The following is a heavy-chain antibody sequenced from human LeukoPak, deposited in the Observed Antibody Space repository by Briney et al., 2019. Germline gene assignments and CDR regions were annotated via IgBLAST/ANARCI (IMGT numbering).Heavy chain of an antibody. D-gene: IGHD1-1*01. CDR3: AKPGTPWYYFDY. CDR1: GFTFSSYG. J-gene: IGHJ4*02. CDR2: IRYDGSNK. Sequence: PGGSLRLSCAASGFTFSSYGMHWVRQAPGKGLEWVAFIRYDGSNKYYADSVKGRFTISRDNSKNTLYLQMNSLRAEDTAVYYCAKPGTPWYYFDYWGQGTLVTVSS. V-gene: IGHV3-30*02.